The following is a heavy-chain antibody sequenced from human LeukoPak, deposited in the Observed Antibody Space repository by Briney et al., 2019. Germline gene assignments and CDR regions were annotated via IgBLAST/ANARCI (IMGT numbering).Heavy chain of an antibody. CDR1: GITFSNYN. CDR2: ITSSGCYT. Sequence: PGGSLRLSCAAPGITFSNYNMNWVRQAPGKGLEWISSITSSGCYTFYADSVKGRFTISRDNAKTSLYLQMNSWRVEETVIYYSARDPYNGAYYGGYYYYYMDVWGQGTTVTVSS. J-gene: IGHJ6*03. CDR3: ARDPYNGAYYGGYYYYYMDV. D-gene: IGHD3-10*01. V-gene: IGHV3-21*01.